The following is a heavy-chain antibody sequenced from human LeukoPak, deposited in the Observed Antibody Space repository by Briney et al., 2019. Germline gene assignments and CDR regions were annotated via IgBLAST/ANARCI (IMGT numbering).Heavy chain of an antibody. CDR3: ARSYYYDSSGPMDV. D-gene: IGHD3-22*01. V-gene: IGHV3-11*01. CDR2: ISSSGSTI. J-gene: IGHJ6*03. Sequence: GGSLRLSCAASGFTFSDYYMSWIRQAPGKGLEWVSYISSSGSTIYYADSVKGRFTISRDNAKNSLYLQMNSLRAEDTAVYYCARSYYYDSSGPMDVWGKGTAVTISS. CDR1: GFTFSDYY.